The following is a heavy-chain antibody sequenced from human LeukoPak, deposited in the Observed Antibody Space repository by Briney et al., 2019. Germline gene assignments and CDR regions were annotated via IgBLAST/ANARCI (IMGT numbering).Heavy chain of an antibody. Sequence: SVKASCKASGGTFSSYAISWVRQAHGQGLEWMGGIIPIFGTANYAQKFQGRVTVTRDTSTSTVHMELSGLRSEDTAVYYCARDQEGFDYWGQGTLVTVSS. CDR3: ARDQEGFDY. CDR2: IIPIFGTA. CDR1: GGTFSSYA. J-gene: IGHJ4*02. V-gene: IGHV1-69*05.